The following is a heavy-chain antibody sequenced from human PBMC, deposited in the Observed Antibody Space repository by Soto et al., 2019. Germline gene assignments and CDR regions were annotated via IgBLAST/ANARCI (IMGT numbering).Heavy chain of an antibody. CDR3: TRGGYNEGGFDY. V-gene: IGHV3-21*01. D-gene: IGHD5-12*01. J-gene: IGHJ4*02. CDR1: GFTFNSYD. CDR2: LNSHDGLT. Sequence: GGSLRLSCAASGFTFNSYDMNWVRQAPGKGLEWVSSLNSHDGLTHYADSVKGRFAISGDNARNSLYLQMNSLRVEDTAVYYCTRGGYNEGGFDYWGQGDLVTVSS.